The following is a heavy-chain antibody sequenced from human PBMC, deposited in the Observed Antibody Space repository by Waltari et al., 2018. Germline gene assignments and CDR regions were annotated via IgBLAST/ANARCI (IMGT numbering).Heavy chain of an antibody. D-gene: IGHD6-6*01. CDR2: INHSGST. J-gene: IGHJ6*02. CDR3: ARLRIAARPVDYYYYGMDV. Sequence: QVQLQQWGAGLLKPSETLSLTCAVYGGSFSGYYWSWIRQPPGKGLEWIGEINHSGSTNTNPSLKSRVTISVDTSKNQFSLKLSSVTAADTAVYYCARLRIAARPVDYYYYGMDVWGQGTTVTVSS. CDR1: GGSFSGYY. V-gene: IGHV4-34*01.